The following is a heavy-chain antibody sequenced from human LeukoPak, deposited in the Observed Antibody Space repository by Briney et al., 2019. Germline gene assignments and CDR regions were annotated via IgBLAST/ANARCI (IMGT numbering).Heavy chain of an antibody. CDR2: VSGSGTST. Sequence: GGSLRLSGAASRFTFSDFAMSWVRQAPGKGPEWVSAVSGSGTSTYYADSVKGRFTVSRDNSKNTLYLQLNSLSAEDTAVYYCAKRYYGSGSYHNFDSWGQGTLVTVSS. CDR1: RFTFSDFA. V-gene: IGHV3-23*01. CDR3: AKRYYGSGSYHNFDS. J-gene: IGHJ4*02. D-gene: IGHD3-10*01.